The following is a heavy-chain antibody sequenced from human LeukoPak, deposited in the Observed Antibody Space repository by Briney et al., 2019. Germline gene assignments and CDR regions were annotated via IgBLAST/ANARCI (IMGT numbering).Heavy chain of an antibody. D-gene: IGHD1-26*01. Sequence: ASVKVSCKASGYTFTSYDINWVRQATGQGLEWVGWMNPNSGNTGYAQKFQGRVTMTRNTSISTAYMELSSLRSEDTAVYYCARGRFRGRVGATLTHYWGQGTLVTVSS. CDR3: ARGRFRGRVGATLTHY. V-gene: IGHV1-8*01. CDR2: MNPNSGNT. J-gene: IGHJ4*02. CDR1: GYTFTSYD.